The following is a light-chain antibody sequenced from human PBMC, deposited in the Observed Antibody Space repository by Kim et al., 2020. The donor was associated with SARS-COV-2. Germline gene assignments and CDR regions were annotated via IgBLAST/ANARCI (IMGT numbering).Light chain of an antibody. CDR3: ASKTTSNTWV. Sequence: QSALTQPASVSGSPGQSITISCIGSSSDIGYYNYVFWYQQYPGNVPKVLISDVSVRPSGVSNRFSGSKSGNTASLTISGLQPEDEADYYCASKTTSNTWVFGGGTQLTVL. J-gene: IGLJ3*02. CDR1: SSDIGYYNY. V-gene: IGLV2-14*03. CDR2: DVS.